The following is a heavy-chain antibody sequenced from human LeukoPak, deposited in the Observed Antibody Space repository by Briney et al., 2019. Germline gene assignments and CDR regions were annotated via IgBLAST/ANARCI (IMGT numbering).Heavy chain of an antibody. CDR2: ISGSGDST. V-gene: IGHV3-23*01. CDR1: GFAFNNYV. CDR3: VKGYGNALFTGDYFDH. D-gene: IGHD4-23*01. Sequence: GGSLRLSCAASGFAFNNYVMTWVRQIPGKGLDWFSAISGSGDSTYYADSVKGRFTISRDNSKNTLYLQLNSLRAEDTAVFYCVKGYGNALFTGDYFDHWGQGTLVTVSS. J-gene: IGHJ4*02.